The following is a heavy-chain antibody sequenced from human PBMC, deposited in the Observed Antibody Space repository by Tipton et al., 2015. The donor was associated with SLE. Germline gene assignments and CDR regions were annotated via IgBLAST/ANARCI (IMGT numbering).Heavy chain of an antibody. Sequence: LRLSCTVSGYSISSGHYWGWIRQSPGKGLEWIGSISHSGNTYYNPSLQSRVSMSVDTSKNQVFLRLSSVTAADAAVYYCARHDYDDNGYYMHYFDYWGQGTLVTVSS. J-gene: IGHJ4*02. CDR3: ARHDYDDNGYYMHYFDY. D-gene: IGHD3-22*01. CDR2: ISHSGNT. V-gene: IGHV4-38-2*02. CDR1: GYSISSGHY.